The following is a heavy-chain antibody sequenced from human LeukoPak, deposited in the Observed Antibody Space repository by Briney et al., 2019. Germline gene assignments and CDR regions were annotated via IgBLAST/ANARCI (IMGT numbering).Heavy chain of an antibody. CDR2: SSMSGNTM. Sequence: GGSLRLSCAASGFTLSDYYMSWIRQAPGKGLEWLSYSSMSGNTMYYADSVKGRLTTSRDNAKNSLYLQMNSLRAEDTAVYYCARHMRRGYSDYDLGWFDPWGQGILVTVSS. CDR3: ARHMRRGYSDYDLGWFDP. J-gene: IGHJ5*02. CDR1: GFTLSDYY. V-gene: IGHV3-11*01. D-gene: IGHD5-12*01.